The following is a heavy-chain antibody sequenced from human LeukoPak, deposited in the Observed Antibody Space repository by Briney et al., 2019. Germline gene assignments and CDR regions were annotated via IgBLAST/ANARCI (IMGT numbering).Heavy chain of an antibody. Sequence: GASVKVSCKASGGTFSTNAMSWVRQAPGQGLERMATIIPIFGAPNYAPRFQGRVSVTADESTSTAYMELSSLRGEDTAVYYCAREASSTWYAMFDFWGQGALVTVSS. CDR2: IIPIFGAP. CDR1: GGTFSTNA. J-gene: IGHJ4*02. V-gene: IGHV1-69*13. D-gene: IGHD2-2*01. CDR3: AREASSTWYAMFDF.